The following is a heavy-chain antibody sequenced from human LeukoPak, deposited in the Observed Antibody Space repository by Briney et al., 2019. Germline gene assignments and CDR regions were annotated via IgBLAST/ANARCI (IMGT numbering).Heavy chain of an antibody. CDR2: IYYSGST. Sequence: PSETLSLTCTVSGGSISSSSYYWGWIRQPPGKGLEWIGSIYYSGSTYYNPSLKSRVTISVDTSKNQFSLKLSSVTAADTAVYYCARADSSGWYLYPFDYWGQGTLVTVSS. J-gene: IGHJ4*02. D-gene: IGHD6-19*01. CDR3: ARADSSGWYLYPFDY. V-gene: IGHV4-39*07. CDR1: GGSISSSSYY.